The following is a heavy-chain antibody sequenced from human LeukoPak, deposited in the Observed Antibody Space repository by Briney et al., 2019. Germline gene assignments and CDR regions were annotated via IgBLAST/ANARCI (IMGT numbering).Heavy chain of an antibody. D-gene: IGHD3-10*01. CDR3: ARGGNYCGSGSYYYYGMDV. CDR2: INHSGST. V-gene: IGHV4-34*01. CDR1: GGSFSGYY. J-gene: IGHJ6*04. Sequence: SETLSLTCAVYGGSFSGYYWSWIRQPPGKGLEWIGEINHSGSTNYNPSLKSRVTISVDTSKNQFSLKLSSVTAADTAVYYCARGGNYCGSGSYYYYGMDVWGKGTTVTVSS.